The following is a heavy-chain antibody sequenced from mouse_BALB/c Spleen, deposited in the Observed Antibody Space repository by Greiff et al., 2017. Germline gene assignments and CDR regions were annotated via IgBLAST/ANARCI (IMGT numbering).Heavy chain of an antibody. J-gene: IGHJ4*01. V-gene: IGHV2-6-7*01. CDR1: GFSLTGYG. D-gene: IGHD1-1*01. CDR2: IWGDGST. Sequence: VHLVESGPGLVAPSQSLSITCTVSGFSLTGYGVNWVRQPPGKGLEWLGMIWGDGSTDYNSALKSRLSISKDNSKSQVFLKMNSLQTDDTARYYCARDLSYYGSSLYYYAMDYWGQGTSVTVSS. CDR3: ARDLSYYGSSLYYYAMDY.